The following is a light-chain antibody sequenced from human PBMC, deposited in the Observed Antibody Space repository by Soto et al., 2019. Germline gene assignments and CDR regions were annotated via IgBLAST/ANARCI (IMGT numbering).Light chain of an antibody. J-gene: IGLJ1*01. CDR2: SDD. CDR1: SSNIGSYP. CDR3: AAWDASLSGHV. V-gene: IGLV1-47*02. Sequence: QSVLTQSPSASGTPGQRVTISCYGSSSNIGSYPVYWYQQLPGTAPKLLINSDDQRPSGVPDRFSASKSGTSASLAISGLRSEDEADYHCAAWDASLSGHVFGAGTKV.